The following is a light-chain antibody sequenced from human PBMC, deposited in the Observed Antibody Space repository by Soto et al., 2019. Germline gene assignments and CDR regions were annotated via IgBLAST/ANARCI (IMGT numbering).Light chain of an antibody. CDR2: DAS. CDR3: QQYNIYWT. J-gene: IGKJ1*01. Sequence: DIQMTQSPSTLSASVGDRVTITCRASQSISSWLAWYQQKPGKAPKLLIYDASSLESGVPSRFSGSGSGTEFTLTISNLQPDDFATYYCQQYNIYWTFGQGTKVEIK. V-gene: IGKV1-5*01. CDR1: QSISSW.